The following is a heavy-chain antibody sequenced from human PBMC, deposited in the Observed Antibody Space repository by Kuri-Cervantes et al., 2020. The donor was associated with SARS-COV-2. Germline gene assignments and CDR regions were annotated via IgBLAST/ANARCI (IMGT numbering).Heavy chain of an antibody. CDR1: GYTFTSYY. CDR3: ARSGPGAISREDGAFDI. V-gene: IGHV1-45*02. J-gene: IGHJ3*02. D-gene: IGHD5-24*01. CDR2: ITPFNGNT. Sequence: SVKVSCKASGYTFTSYYMHWVRQAPGQGLEWMGWITPFNGNTNYAQRFQDRVTITRDRSMSTAYMELSSLRFEDTAMYYCARSGPGAISREDGAFDIWGQGTMVTVSS.